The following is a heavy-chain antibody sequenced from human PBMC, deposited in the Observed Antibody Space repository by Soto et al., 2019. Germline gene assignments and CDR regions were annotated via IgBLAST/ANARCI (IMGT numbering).Heavy chain of an antibody. Sequence: EVQLVESGGGLVQPGGSLRLSCAASGFTVSNNSMSWVRQAPGMGLEWVSVLYDGGSTYYADSVKGRFTISRDNSKNTLYLKMNSLSAEDTAVYYCARGQWFGEGYYFDYWGQGTLVTVSS. CDR1: GFTVSNNS. D-gene: IGHD3-10*01. CDR2: LYDGGST. V-gene: IGHV3-66*01. J-gene: IGHJ4*02. CDR3: ARGQWFGEGYYFDY.